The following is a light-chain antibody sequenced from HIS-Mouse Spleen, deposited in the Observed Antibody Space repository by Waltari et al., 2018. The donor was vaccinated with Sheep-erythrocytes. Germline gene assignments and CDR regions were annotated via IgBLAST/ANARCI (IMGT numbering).Light chain of an antibody. J-gene: IGLJ3*02. Sequence: QSALTQPASLSGSPGQSITISCTGTSSDVGGYIYVAWYQQHPGKAPKLMIYEVSNRPSGVSNRFSGSKSGNTASLTISGLQAEDEADYYCSSYTSSSTWVFGGGTKLTVL. V-gene: IGLV2-14*01. CDR1: SSDVGGYIY. CDR3: SSYTSSSTWV. CDR2: EVS.